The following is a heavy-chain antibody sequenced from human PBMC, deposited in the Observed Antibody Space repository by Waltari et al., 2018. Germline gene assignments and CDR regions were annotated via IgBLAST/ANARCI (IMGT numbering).Heavy chain of an antibody. CDR3: ARIESGRSHFDY. Sequence: QVQLQESGPGLVKPSETLSLTCTVSGGSISSDYWSWIRQPPGKGLEWIGYIYYSGSTSYNPSLQSRVTISIDTSKNQFSLKLSSVTAADTALYYCARIESGRSHFDYRGQGTLVTVSS. CDR2: IYYSGST. V-gene: IGHV4-59*01. D-gene: IGHD1-26*01. CDR1: GGSISSDY. J-gene: IGHJ4*02.